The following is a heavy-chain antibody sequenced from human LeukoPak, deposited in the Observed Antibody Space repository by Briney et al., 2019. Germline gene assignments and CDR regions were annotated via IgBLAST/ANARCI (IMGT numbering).Heavy chain of an antibody. Sequence: SETLSLTCAVYGGSFSGYYWSWIRQPPGKGLEWIGEINHSGSTNYNPSLKSRVTISVDTSKNQFSLKLSSVTAADTAVYYCARGRQQWLVRGLFDYWGQGTLVTVSS. D-gene: IGHD6-19*01. CDR3: ARGRQQWLVRGLFDY. CDR1: GGSFSGYY. CDR2: INHSGST. J-gene: IGHJ4*02. V-gene: IGHV4-34*01.